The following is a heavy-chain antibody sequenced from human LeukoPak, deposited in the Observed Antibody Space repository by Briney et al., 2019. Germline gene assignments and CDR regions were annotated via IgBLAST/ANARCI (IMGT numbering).Heavy chain of an antibody. CDR2: ISYDGSNK. J-gene: IGHJ4*02. CDR3: AREFVVVVVAATPGY. V-gene: IGHV3-30-3*01. CDR1: GFTFSSYA. D-gene: IGHD2-15*01. Sequence: GGSLRLSCAASGFTFSSYAMHWVRQAPGKGLEWVAVISYDGSNKYYADSVKGRFTISRDNSKNTLYLQMNSLRAEDTAVYYCAREFVVVVVAATPGYWGQGTLVTVSS.